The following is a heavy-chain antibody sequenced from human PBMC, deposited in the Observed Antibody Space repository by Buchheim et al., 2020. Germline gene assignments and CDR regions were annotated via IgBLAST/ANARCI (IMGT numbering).Heavy chain of an antibody. CDR2: IDPDSST. CDR1: GYSFTTYW. D-gene: IGHD3-22*01. J-gene: IGHJ4*02. Sequence: EVQLVQSGAEVKKPGESLRISCEASGYSFTTYWISWVRQTPGKGLEWMGRIDPDSSTNYSPSFQGHVTISVDKSITTAYLPWSSLKASDTARYFCATLGIFSGHSPFDYWGQGTL. V-gene: IGHV5-10-1*01. CDR3: ATLGIFSGHSPFDY.